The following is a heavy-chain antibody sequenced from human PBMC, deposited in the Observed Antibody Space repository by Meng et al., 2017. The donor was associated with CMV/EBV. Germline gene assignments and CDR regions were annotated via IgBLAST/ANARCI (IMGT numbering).Heavy chain of an antibody. Sequence: ASVKVSCKASGYTFTGYYMHWVRQAPGQGLEWMGWINPNSGGTSYAQKFQGRVTMTRDTSISTAYMELSRLRSDDTAVYYCARFRIRSSGWYYFDYWGQGTLVTVSS. CDR1: GYTFTGYY. V-gene: IGHV1-2*02. CDR2: INPNSGGT. J-gene: IGHJ4*02. CDR3: ARFRIRSSGWYYFDY. D-gene: IGHD6-19*01.